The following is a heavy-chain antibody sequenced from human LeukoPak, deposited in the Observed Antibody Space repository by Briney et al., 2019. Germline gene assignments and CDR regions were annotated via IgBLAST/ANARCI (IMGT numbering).Heavy chain of an antibody. CDR3: ARARLAPSFDY. D-gene: IGHD6-6*01. J-gene: IGHJ4*02. V-gene: IGHV4-4*02. CDR2: VVHSGST. Sequence: PSGTLSLTCAVSGGSISSNKWWSWLRQAPGKGLEWLGEVVHSGSTNYNPSLKSRVTISVDTSKNQFSLKLSSVTADTAVYYCARARLAPSFDYWGQGTLVTVSS. CDR1: GGSISSNKW.